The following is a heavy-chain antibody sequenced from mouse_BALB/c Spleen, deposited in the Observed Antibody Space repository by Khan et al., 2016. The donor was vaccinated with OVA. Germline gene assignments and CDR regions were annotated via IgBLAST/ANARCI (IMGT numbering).Heavy chain of an antibody. V-gene: IGHV3-2*02. CDR2: ISYSGST. CDR1: GYSITSGYG. D-gene: IGHD1-2*01. J-gene: IGHJ2*01. Sequence: VQLKESGPGLVKPSQSLSLTCTVTGYSITSGYGWNWIRQFPGNKLEWMSYISYSGSTNYNPSLKSRISITRDTSKNQFFLQLNSVTTEDTATYYCARTARIKYWGQGTTLTVFS. CDR3: ARTARIKY.